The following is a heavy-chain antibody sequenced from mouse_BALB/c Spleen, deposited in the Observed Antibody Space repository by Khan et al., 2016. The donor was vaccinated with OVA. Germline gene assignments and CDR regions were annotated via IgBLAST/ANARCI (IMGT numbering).Heavy chain of an antibody. CDR1: GFTFSSFG. Sequence: EVELVESGGGLVQPGGSRKLSCAATGFTFSSFGMHWVRRAPEKGREWFAYISSGRVTIYYADTVKGRFTISRDNPKNTLFLQMTSLRSEDTAMYYCATYGWWDWGAGTTVTVSS. CDR3: ATYGWWD. V-gene: IGHV5-17*02. CDR2: ISSGRVTI. J-gene: IGHJ1*01. D-gene: IGHD1-1*01.